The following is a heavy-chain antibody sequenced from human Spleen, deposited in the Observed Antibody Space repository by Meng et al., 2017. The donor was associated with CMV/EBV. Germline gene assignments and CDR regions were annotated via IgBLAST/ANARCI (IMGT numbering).Heavy chain of an antibody. Sequence: GSLRLSCTVSGGSISTYYWSWIRQPPGKGLEWIGYIYYSGSTNYNPSLKSRVTISVDTSKNQFSLKLSSVTAADTAVYYCARSMVRGVSAYYYGMDVWGQGTTVTVSS. V-gene: IGHV4-59*12. CDR3: ARSMVRGVSAYYYGMDV. J-gene: IGHJ6*02. D-gene: IGHD3-10*01. CDR1: GGSISTYY. CDR2: IYYSGST.